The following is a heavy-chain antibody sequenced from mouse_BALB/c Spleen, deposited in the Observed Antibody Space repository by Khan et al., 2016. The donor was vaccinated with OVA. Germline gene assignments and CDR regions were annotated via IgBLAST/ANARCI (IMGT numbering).Heavy chain of an antibody. Sequence: QVQLKESGPGLVAPSQSLSITCTVSGFSLTGYGVNWVRQTPGKGLEWLGMIWGDGSTDYNSALKSKLSISKDNSKSQVFLKMNHLQTDDTARYYCARAYYSNYREAMDYWGQGTAVTVSS. D-gene: IGHD2-5*01. CDR2: IWGDGST. V-gene: IGHV2-6-7*01. J-gene: IGHJ4*01. CDR1: GFSLTGYG. CDR3: ARAYYSNYREAMDY.